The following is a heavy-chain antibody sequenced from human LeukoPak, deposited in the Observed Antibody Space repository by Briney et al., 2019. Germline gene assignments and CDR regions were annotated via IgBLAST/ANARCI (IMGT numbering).Heavy chain of an antibody. CDR3: ARADRDGYNGFDY. CDR2: MNPNSGNT. CDR1: GYTFTSYD. V-gene: IGHV1-8*03. D-gene: IGHD5-24*01. J-gene: IGHJ4*02. Sequence: ASVKVSCKASGYTFTSYDINWVRQATGQGLEWMGWMNPNSGNTGYAQKFQGRVTITRDTSTSTVYMELSSLRSEDTAVYYCARADRDGYNGFDYWGQGTLVTVSS.